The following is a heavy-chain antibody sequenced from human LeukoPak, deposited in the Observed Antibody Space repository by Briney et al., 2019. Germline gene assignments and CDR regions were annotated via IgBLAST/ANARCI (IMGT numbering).Heavy chain of an antibody. Sequence: SETLSLTCTVSGDSISGYYWSWIRQPPGKGLEWIGYIYYSGSTNYNPSLKSRVTISVDTSKNQFSLKLSSVTAADTAVYYCARDRGLGVDWFDPWGQGTLVTVSS. D-gene: IGHD3-16*01. J-gene: IGHJ5*02. V-gene: IGHV4-59*01. CDR1: GDSISGYY. CDR2: IYYSGST. CDR3: ARDRGLGVDWFDP.